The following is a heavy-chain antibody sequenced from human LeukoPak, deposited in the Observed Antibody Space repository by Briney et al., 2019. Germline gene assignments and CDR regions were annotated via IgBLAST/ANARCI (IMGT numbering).Heavy chain of an antibody. Sequence: ASVKVSCKASGYTFTGYYMHWVRQAPGRGLEWMGWINPNSGGTNYAQKFQGRVTMTRDTSISTAYMELSRLRSDDTAVYYCARVGASWELHPDFDYWGQGTLVTVSS. V-gene: IGHV1-2*02. CDR2: INPNSGGT. CDR1: GYTFTGYY. D-gene: IGHD1-26*01. CDR3: ARVGASWELHPDFDY. J-gene: IGHJ4*02.